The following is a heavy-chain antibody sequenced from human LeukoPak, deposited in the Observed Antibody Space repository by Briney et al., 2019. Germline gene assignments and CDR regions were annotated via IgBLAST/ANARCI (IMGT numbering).Heavy chain of an antibody. V-gene: IGHV3-30*02. D-gene: IGHD3-10*01. CDR2: IRCDGSNK. CDR3: AKVPKTSLITMVRGVRRPFDY. J-gene: IGHJ4*02. Sequence: PGGSLRLSCAASGFTFSSYGMHWVRQAPGKGLEWVAFIRCDGSNKYYADSVKGRFTISRDNSKNTLYLQMNSLRAEDTAVYYCAKVPKTSLITMVRGVRRPFDYWGQGTLVTVSS. CDR1: GFTFSSYG.